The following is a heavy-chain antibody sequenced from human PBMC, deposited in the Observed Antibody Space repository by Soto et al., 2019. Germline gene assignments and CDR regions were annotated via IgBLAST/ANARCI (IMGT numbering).Heavy chain of an antibody. CDR3: AKLGSSAWSPHYYFDY. CDR2: ITGSGSDT. Sequence: GGSLRLSCAASGFTFNNYAMGWVRQAPGKGLEWVSAITGSGSDTYYLDSVKGRFTISRDNSKNTLFLQVNSLRAEETAIYYCAKLGSSAWSPHYYFDYWGQGTLVTVSS. D-gene: IGHD3-10*01. J-gene: IGHJ4*02. CDR1: GFTFNNYA. V-gene: IGHV3-23*01.